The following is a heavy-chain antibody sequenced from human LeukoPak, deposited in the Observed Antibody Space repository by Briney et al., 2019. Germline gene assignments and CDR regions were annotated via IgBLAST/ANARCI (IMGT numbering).Heavy chain of an antibody. Sequence: DSVKVSCKASGYTFISYDINWVRQATGQGLEWMGWMNPNTGNTGYAQKFQDRVTMTRNTSINTAYMELSSLRSEDTAVYYCARGQDKEEWELSPWGQGTLVTVSS. D-gene: IGHD1-26*01. V-gene: IGHV1-8*01. J-gene: IGHJ5*02. CDR1: GYTFISYD. CDR2: MNPNTGNT. CDR3: ARGQDKEEWELSP.